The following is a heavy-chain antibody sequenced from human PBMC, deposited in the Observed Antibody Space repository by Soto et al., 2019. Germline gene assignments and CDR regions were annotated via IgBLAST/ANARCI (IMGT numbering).Heavy chain of an antibody. CDR2: ISGSGGST. V-gene: IGHV3-23*01. CDR1: GFTFSSYA. CDR3: AIEAYYYGSGSQYYFDY. J-gene: IGHJ4*02. Sequence: GGSLRLSCAASGFTFSSYAMSWVRQAPGKGLEWVSAISGSGGSTYYADSVKGRFTISRDNSKNTLYLQMNSRRAEDSAVYYCAIEAYYYGSGSQYYFDYWGQGTLVTVSS. D-gene: IGHD3-10*01.